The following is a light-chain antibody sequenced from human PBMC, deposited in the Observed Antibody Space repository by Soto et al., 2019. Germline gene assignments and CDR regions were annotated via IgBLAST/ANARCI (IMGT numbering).Light chain of an antibody. CDR2: DAS. J-gene: IGKJ4*01. CDR3: QQRRDWPLT. Sequence: EIVLTQSPATLSLSPGERATLSCRASQSLSNYLAWYQQKPGQAPRLLIYDASNRATGIPARFSGSGSGTDFTLTISSLEPEDFAIYFCQQRRDWPLTFGGGTKVEIK. CDR1: QSLSNY. V-gene: IGKV3-11*01.